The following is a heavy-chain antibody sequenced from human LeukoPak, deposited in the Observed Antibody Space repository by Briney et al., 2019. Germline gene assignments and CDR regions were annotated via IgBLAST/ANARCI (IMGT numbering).Heavy chain of an antibody. J-gene: IGHJ4*02. V-gene: IGHV1-69*13. CDR3: ARVVESYGYYFDY. Sequence: SVKVSCKASGGTFSSYAISWVRQAPGQGLEWMGGIIPIFGTANYAQKFQGRVTITADESTSTAYMELSSLRSEDTAVYYCARVVESYGYYFDYWGQGTLVTVSS. D-gene: IGHD5-18*01. CDR1: GGTFSSYA. CDR2: IIPIFGTA.